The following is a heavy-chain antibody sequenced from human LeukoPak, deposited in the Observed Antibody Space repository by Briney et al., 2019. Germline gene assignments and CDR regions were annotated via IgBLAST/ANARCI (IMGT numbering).Heavy chain of an antibody. Sequence: PGGSLRLSCAASGFTFSSYWMSWVRQAPGKGLEWVANIKQDGSEKYYVDSVKGRFTISRDNAKNSLHLQMNSLRAEDTAVYYCARDLYYYDSSGYRGGDAFDIWGQGTMVTVSS. J-gene: IGHJ3*02. D-gene: IGHD3-22*01. V-gene: IGHV3-7*01. CDR1: GFTFSSYW. CDR2: IKQDGSEK. CDR3: ARDLYYYDSSGYRGGDAFDI.